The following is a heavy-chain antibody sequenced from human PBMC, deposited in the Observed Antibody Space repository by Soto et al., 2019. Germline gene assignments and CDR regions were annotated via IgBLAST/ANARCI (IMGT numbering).Heavy chain of an antibody. CDR2: ISGSGGST. CDR1: GFTFSSYA. V-gene: IGHV3-23*01. CDR3: AKINPLAQWLVRERRWFDP. Sequence: GGSLRLSCAASGFTFSSYAMSWVRQAPGKGLEWVSAISGSGGSTYYADSVKGRLTISRDNSKNTLYLQMNSLRAEDTAVYYCAKINPLAQWLVRERRWFDPWGQGTLVTVSS. J-gene: IGHJ5*02. D-gene: IGHD6-19*01.